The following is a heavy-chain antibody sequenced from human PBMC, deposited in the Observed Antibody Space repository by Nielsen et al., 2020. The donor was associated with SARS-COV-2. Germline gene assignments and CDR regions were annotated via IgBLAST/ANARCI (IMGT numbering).Heavy chain of an antibody. Sequence: GESLKISCTAFGFDFSDYYMSWLRQAPGKGLEWVSWISSTDSGATVNYPDSVRGRFTISRDNAKNSLYLQMNCLKNEDTAVYYCARLSSAPWGEFDYWGQGTQVTVSS. V-gene: IGHV3-11*04. CDR3: ARLSSAPWGEFDY. CDR2: ISSTDSGATV. CDR1: GFDFSDYY. J-gene: IGHJ4*02. D-gene: IGHD1-26*01.